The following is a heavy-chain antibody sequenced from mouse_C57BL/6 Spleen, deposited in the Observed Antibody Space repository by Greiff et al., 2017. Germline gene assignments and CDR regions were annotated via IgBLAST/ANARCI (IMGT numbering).Heavy chain of an antibody. J-gene: IGHJ2*01. CDR1: GYTFTSYW. V-gene: IGHV1-69*01. CDR2: IDPSDSYT. Sequence: VQLKQPGAELVMPGASVKLSCKASGYTFTSYWMHWVKQRPGQGLEWIGEIDPSDSYTNYNQKFKGKSTLTVDKSSSTAYMQLSSLTSEDSAVYYCARQDSSGYVGYWGQGTTLTVSS. D-gene: IGHD3-2*02. CDR3: ARQDSSGYVGY.